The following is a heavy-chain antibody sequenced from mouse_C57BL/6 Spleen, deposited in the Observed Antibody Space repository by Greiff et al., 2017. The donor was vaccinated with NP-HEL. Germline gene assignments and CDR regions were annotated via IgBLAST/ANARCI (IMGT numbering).Heavy chain of an antibody. D-gene: IGHD1-1*01. CDR3: AREDYYGRTWFAY. CDR1: GFTFSDYG. J-gene: IGHJ3*01. CDR2: ISSGSSTI. V-gene: IGHV5-17*01. Sequence: EVQRVESGGGLVKPGGSLKLSCEASGFTFSDYGMHWVRQAPEKGLEWFAYISSGSSTIYYADTVKGRFTISRDNAKNTLFLQLTSLRSEDTAMYYCAREDYYGRTWFAYWGQGTLVTVSA.